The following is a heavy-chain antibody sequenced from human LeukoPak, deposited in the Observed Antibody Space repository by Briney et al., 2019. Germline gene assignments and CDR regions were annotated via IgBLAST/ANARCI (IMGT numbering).Heavy chain of an antibody. J-gene: IGHJ4*02. V-gene: IGHV1-46*01. Sequence: ASVKVSCKASGYTFTNNYLHWVRQAPGQGLEWVGMIYPRDGSTSYAQNFQGRVTVTRDTSTTTVHMELRGLRSEDTAVYYCARDREGFDYWGQGTVVTVSS. CDR2: IYPRDGST. CDR3: ARDREGFDY. CDR1: GYTFTNNY.